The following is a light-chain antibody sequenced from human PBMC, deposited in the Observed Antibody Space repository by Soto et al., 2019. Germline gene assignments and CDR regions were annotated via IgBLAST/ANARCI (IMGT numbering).Light chain of an antibody. CDR3: QHYGTSPFT. J-gene: IGKJ3*01. V-gene: IGKV3-20*01. CDR1: ESIARSH. Sequence: ERVLTQSLGTLSLSPGDRATLSCWARESIARSHLFWSQTKPGQAPRVLIYGASSRATGIPDRFSGSGSGTDFTLTITRLEPEDFAVYYCQHYGTSPFTFGPGTKVEIK. CDR2: GAS.